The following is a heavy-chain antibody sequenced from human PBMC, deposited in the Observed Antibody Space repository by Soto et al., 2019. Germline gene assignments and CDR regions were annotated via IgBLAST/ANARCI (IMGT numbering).Heavy chain of an antibody. CDR2: VDNSGGT. Sequence: SETLSLTCTVSGGSLKNFYWSWSRQSPGKGLEWIGYVDNSGGTNYNPSLNGRATISIEMSKNQFYLRLTSVTAADTAIYYCAKNRVPVTWGLGTPVTVSS. D-gene: IGHD3-10*01. J-gene: IGHJ4*02. CDR1: GGSLKNFY. CDR3: AKNRVPVT. V-gene: IGHV4-59*01.